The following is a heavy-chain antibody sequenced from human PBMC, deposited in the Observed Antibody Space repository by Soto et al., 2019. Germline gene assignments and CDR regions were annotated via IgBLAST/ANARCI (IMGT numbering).Heavy chain of an antibody. CDR1: GVTFSSYA. Sequence: QVQLVESGGGVVQPGRSLRLSCAASGVTFSSYAMHWVRQAPGKGLERVAVISYDGSNKYYADSVKGRFTISRDNSKNTLYLQMNSLRAEDTAVYYCARDLLRYGDYLRLAGTDTTYYYYGMDVWGQGTTVTVSS. CDR2: ISYDGSNK. D-gene: IGHD4-17*01. V-gene: IGHV3-30-3*01. J-gene: IGHJ6*02. CDR3: ARDLLRYGDYLRLAGTDTTYYYYGMDV.